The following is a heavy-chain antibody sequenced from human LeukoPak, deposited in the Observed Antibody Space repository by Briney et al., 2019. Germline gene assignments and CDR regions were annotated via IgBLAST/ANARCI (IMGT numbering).Heavy chain of an antibody. CDR2: IYDNGYT. CDR1: GDSVSSVY. Sequence: PSETLSLTWNVAGDSVSSVYWSWIRQPPGKGLEWMGYIYDNGYTGYNPSLQSRVTISVDTSKNQLSLHMSSVTASDSAIYYCARHPSNLNEDRSREGEPNFDYWGQGPLVPVSS. V-gene: IGHV4-59*08. CDR3: ARHPSNLNEDRSREGEPNFDY. D-gene: IGHD1-1*01. J-gene: IGHJ4*02.